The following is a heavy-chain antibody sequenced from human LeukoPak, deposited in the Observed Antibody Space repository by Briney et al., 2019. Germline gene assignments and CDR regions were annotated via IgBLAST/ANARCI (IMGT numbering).Heavy chain of an antibody. CDR1: GFGFSDYA. D-gene: IGHD3-10*02. CDR2: VTGGGST. Sequence: GGSLRLSCAASGFGFSDYAMSWVRQAPGKGLEWVSGVTGGGSTYYADFVKGRFTISRDNSKNTLYLQMNSLRAEDTAVYYCAELGITMIGGVWGKGTTVTISS. V-gene: IGHV3-23*01. CDR3: AELGITMIGGV. J-gene: IGHJ6*04.